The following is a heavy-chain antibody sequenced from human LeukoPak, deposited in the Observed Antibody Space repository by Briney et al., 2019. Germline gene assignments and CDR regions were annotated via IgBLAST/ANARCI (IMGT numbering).Heavy chain of an antibody. D-gene: IGHD4-17*01. CDR1: GYTFTDFY. V-gene: IGHV1-2*02. CDR2: INPNSGYT. CDR3: ARDESMFYGDYFDD. Sequence: ASVKVSCKTSGYTFTDFYIHWVRLAPGQGLEWMGGINPNSGYTKYPQKFQGRVTVSRDTSINTTYMDLPGLTSDDTAIYYCARDESMFYGDYFDDWGQGTLVTVSS. J-gene: IGHJ4*02.